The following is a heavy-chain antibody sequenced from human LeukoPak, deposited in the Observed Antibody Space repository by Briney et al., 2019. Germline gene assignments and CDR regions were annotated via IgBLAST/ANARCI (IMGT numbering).Heavy chain of an antibody. Sequence: EASVKVSCKASGGTFSSHAISWVRQAPGQGLEWMGGIIPILGTANYAQKFQGRVTITTDESTSTAYMELSSLRSEDTAVYYCARSSLYYYDSGGSWKYGMDVRGQGTTVTVSS. CDR3: ARSSLYYYDSGGSWKYGMDV. J-gene: IGHJ6*02. CDR1: GGTFSSHA. D-gene: IGHD3-22*01. CDR2: IIPILGTA. V-gene: IGHV1-69*05.